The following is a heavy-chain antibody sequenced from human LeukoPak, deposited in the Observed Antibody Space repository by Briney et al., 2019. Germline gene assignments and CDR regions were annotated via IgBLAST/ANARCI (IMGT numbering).Heavy chain of an antibody. CDR2: ILYDGSNK. J-gene: IGHJ4*02. V-gene: IGHV3-30*03. Sequence: GGSLRLSCAASGFMFSSYGMHWVRQAPGKGLEWVAAILYDGSNKYYADSVKGRFTISRDNSKNTLYLQMNSLRAEDTAVYYCARGYCNSTSCYYFDFWGQGTLVTVSS. D-gene: IGHD2-2*01. CDR3: ARGYCNSTSCYYFDF. CDR1: GFMFSSYG.